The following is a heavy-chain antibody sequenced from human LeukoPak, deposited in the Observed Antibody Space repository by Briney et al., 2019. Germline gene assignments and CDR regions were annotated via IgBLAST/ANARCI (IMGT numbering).Heavy chain of an antibody. J-gene: IGHJ4*02. V-gene: IGHV3-74*01. CDR2: INTDGSST. Sequence: PGASLRLSCAGSGFNFSSYWMHSVRHAPGKGLVWVSRINTDGSSTSYADSVKGRLTISRDNAKNTLYLQMNSLRAEDTAVYYCVRGLYGLEYWGQGTLVTVSS. D-gene: IGHD2/OR15-2a*01. CDR1: GFNFSSYW. CDR3: VRGLYGLEY.